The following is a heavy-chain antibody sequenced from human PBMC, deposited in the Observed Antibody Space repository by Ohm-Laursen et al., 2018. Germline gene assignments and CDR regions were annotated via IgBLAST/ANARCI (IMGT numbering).Heavy chain of an antibody. V-gene: IGHV4-59*11. Sequence: PSETLSLTCTVSGAPISTHYWSWIRQPPGKGLEWIGYIYYSGTTNYNPSLKSRVTISLNTSKNQFSLKLSSVTAADTAVYYCARRGHAFDIWGQGTMVTVSS. CDR2: IYYSGTT. CDR3: ARRGHAFDI. J-gene: IGHJ3*02. CDR1: GAPISTHY.